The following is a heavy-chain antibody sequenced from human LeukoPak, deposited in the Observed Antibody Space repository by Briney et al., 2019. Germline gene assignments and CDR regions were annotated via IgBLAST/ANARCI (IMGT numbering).Heavy chain of an antibody. Sequence: PGGSLRLSCAASGFTFSSYGMTWVRQAPGKGLEWVANIRQDGSEKYYVDSVEGRFTISRDNAKKSLFLQMNSLRVEDTAVYYCARDMRGHGFDTSGQGTMVTVSS. V-gene: IGHV3-7*04. D-gene: IGHD2-2*01. J-gene: IGHJ3*02. CDR3: ARDMRGHGFDT. CDR2: IRQDGSEK. CDR1: GFTFSSYG.